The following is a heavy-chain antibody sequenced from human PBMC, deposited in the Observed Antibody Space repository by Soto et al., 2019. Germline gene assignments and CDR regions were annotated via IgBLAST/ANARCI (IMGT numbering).Heavy chain of an antibody. J-gene: IGHJ4*02. CDR2: ISISSSTR. Sequence: EVQLVESGGGLVQPGGSLRLSCAASGFTFSSYVINCVRQAPGKGLEWVSYISISSSTRYYADSVRGRFTISRDNAKNSLYRQMNSLRDEDTAVYYCARGGGFFDYWGQGTLVTVSS. CDR1: GFTFSSYV. CDR3: ARGGGFFDY. V-gene: IGHV3-48*02. D-gene: IGHD3-10*01.